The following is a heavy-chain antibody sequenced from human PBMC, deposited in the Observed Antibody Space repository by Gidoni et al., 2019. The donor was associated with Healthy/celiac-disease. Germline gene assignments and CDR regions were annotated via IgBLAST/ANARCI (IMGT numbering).Heavy chain of an antibody. CDR2: DDDK. J-gene: IGHJ4*02. D-gene: IGHD3-22*01. Sequence: DDDKYYSTSLKTRLTISKDTSKNQVVLTMTNMDPVDTATYYCARIRSSGYYDYFDYWGQGTLVTVSS. CDR3: ARIRSSGYYDYFDY. V-gene: IGHV2-70*01.